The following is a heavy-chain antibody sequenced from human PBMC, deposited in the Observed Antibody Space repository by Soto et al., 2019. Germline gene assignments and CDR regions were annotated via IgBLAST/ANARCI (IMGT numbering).Heavy chain of an antibody. D-gene: IGHD5-12*01. J-gene: IGHJ4*02. CDR2: IRTNAKRYAT. CDR3: TRATDGYTYFYY. Sequence: EVQLVESGVGLFQPGGSLKLSCAASGFMFSCSAMHWVRQSSGSGLELVGRIRTNAKRYATAYAASVKGRFTISRDDSKNTAYLQMNSLNTEDTAVYYCTRATDGYTYFYYWGQGTLVTVSS. V-gene: IGHV3-73*02. CDR1: GFMFSCSA.